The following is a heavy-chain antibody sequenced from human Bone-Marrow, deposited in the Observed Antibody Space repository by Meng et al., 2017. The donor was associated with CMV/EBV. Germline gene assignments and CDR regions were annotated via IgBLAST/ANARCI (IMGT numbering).Heavy chain of an antibody. CDR1: GYTFTGYY. CDR3: ARDSCSSTSFYIDYYYGMDV. J-gene: IGHJ6*02. CDR2: INPNSGGT. Sequence: ASVKVSCKAPGYTFTGYYMHWVRQAPGQGLEWMGWINPNSGGTNYAQKFQGRVTMTRDTSISTAYTELSRQRSDDTAVYYCARDSCSSTSFYIDYYYGMDVWGQGTTVTVSS. V-gene: IGHV1-2*02. D-gene: IGHD2-2*02.